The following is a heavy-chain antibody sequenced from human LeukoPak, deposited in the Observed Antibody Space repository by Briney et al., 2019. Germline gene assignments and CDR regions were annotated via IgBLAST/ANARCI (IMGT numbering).Heavy chain of an antibody. D-gene: IGHD6-13*01. J-gene: IGHJ5*02. CDR3: ARAREGYSGSWYTWFDP. V-gene: IGHV1-18*04. Sequence: ASVEVSCKASGYTFTSYGISWVRQAPGQGPEWMGWISAYNGNTNYAQKLQGRVTMTTDTSTSTAYMELRSLRSDDTAVYYCARAREGYSGSWYTWFDPWGQGTLVTVSS. CDR1: GYTFTSYG. CDR2: ISAYNGNT.